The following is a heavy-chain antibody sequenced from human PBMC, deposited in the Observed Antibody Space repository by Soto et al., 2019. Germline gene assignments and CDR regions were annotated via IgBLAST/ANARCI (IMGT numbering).Heavy chain of an antibody. V-gene: IGHV3-23*01. CDR1: GFTFNTYG. J-gene: IGHJ4*02. CDR3: ARIGPYCGGDCYTDFDF. Sequence: XGSLRLSCSASGFTFNTYGMTWVRQAPGKGLEWVSTVSGSGGGTYYADSVKGRFTISRVNSKNTMYLQMSNLRAEDTAVYFCARIGPYCGGDCYTDFDFWGLGTPVTV. D-gene: IGHD2-21*02. CDR2: VSGSGGGT.